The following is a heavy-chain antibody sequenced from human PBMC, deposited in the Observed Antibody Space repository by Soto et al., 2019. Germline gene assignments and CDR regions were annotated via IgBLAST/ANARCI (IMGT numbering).Heavy chain of an antibody. CDR2: IYYSGST. V-gene: IGHV4-30-4*01. D-gene: IGHD4-4*01. J-gene: IGHJ4*02. Sequence: SETLSLTCTVSGGSISSGDFYWSWIRQPPGKGLELIGNIYYSGSTYYNPSLRSRAIMSVDTSQNQFSLKLSSLTAADTAVYFCARADDFSERFDYWGQGALGTVSS. CDR1: GGSISSGDFY. CDR3: ARADDFSERFDY.